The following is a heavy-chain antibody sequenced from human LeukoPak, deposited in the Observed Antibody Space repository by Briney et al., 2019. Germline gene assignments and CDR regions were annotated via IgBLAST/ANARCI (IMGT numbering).Heavy chain of an antibody. V-gene: IGHV4-34*01. CDR1: GGSFSGYY. D-gene: IGHD3-22*01. Sequence: SETLSLTCAGYGGSFSGYYWSWIRQPPGKGLEWIGEINHSGSTNYNPSLKSRVTISVDTSKNQFSLKLSSVTAADTAVYYCARDLYDSSGYGLGDAFDIWGQGTMVTVSS. CDR3: ARDLYDSSGYGLGDAFDI. CDR2: INHSGST. J-gene: IGHJ3*02.